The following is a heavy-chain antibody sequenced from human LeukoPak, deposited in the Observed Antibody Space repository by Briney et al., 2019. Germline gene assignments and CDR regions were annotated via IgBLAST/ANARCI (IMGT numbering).Heavy chain of an antibody. CDR2: IHPSGTL. CDR1: GASFSSGDQY. CDR3: SRGLDSRKLGY. D-gene: IGHD3-22*01. J-gene: IGHJ4*02. V-gene: IGHV4-31*03. Sequence: PSQTLSLTCTVSGASFSSGDQYWNWIRQRAGEGLEWIGSIHPSGTLYNNPSLESRVTISIDTSKNQFSLNLNSVTAADTAVYFCSRGLDSRKLGYWGQGTLVTVSS.